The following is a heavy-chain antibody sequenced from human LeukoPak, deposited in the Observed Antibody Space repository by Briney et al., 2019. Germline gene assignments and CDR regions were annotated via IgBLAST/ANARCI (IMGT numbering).Heavy chain of an antibody. CDR2: ITGNGGST. J-gene: IGHJ4*02. Sequence: GGSLRLSCAASGFPFSSNAMSWVRQAPGKGLEGVSVITGNGGSTYYADSVKGRFTISRDDSKNTLSLQMKTLRAEDTAIYYCAKDAVAPGSSGDYFDYWGQGTLVTVSS. V-gene: IGHV3-23*01. CDR3: AKDAVAPGSSGDYFDY. CDR1: GFPFSSNA. D-gene: IGHD3-10*01.